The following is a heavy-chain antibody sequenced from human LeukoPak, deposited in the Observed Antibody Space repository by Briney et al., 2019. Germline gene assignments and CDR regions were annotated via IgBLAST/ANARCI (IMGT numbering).Heavy chain of an antibody. J-gene: IGHJ4*02. CDR2: IWYDGSNK. D-gene: IGHD6-13*01. Sequence: GGSLRLSCAASGFTFSTDGIHGFRQAPGKGLEWVANIWYDGSNKYYADSVKSRCTISRDNSKKTLYLQMNSLRAEDTAVYYCAKAFRSAAGTSFPDYWGQGTLVTVSS. CDR1: GFTFSTDG. V-gene: IGHV3-33*06. CDR3: AKAFRSAAGTSFPDY.